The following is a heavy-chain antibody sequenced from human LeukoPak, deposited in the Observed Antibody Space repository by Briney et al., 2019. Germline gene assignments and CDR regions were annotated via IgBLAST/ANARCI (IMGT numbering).Heavy chain of an antibody. D-gene: IGHD4-23*01. CDR2: IWYDGSNK. J-gene: IGHJ3*02. CDR1: GLTFSSYD. V-gene: IGHV3-33*08. CDR3: ARDDYGGKLDI. Sequence: GGSLRLSCAASGLTFSSYDMHWVRQAPGKGLEWVAVIWYDGSNKYYADSVKGRFTISRDNSKNTLYLQMNSLRAEDTAVYYCARDDYGGKLDIWGQGTVVTVSS.